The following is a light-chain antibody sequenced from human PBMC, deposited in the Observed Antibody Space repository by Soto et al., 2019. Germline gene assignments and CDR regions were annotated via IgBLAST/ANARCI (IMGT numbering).Light chain of an antibody. Sequence: QSALTQPPSASGSPGQSVTISCTGTSRDVGGYNYVSWYQQHPGKAPKLMIYEVSKRPSGVPDRFSGSKSGNTASLTVSGLQAEDEADYYCSSYAGSNNYVFGAGT. CDR2: EVS. CDR1: SRDVGGYNY. CDR3: SSYAGSNNYV. V-gene: IGLV2-8*01. J-gene: IGLJ1*01.